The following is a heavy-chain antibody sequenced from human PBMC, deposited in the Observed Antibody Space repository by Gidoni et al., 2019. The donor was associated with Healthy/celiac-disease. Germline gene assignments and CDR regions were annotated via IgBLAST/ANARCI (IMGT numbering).Heavy chain of an antibody. Sequence: VQLVESGGGLVKPGGSLSLSCAASGSTFSSYSMNWVRQAPGKGLEWVSSISSSSSYIYYADSVKGRFTISRDNAKNSLYLQMNSLRAEDTAVYYCASKLDYDILTGLIRWGQGTLVTVSS. CDR2: ISSSSSYI. CDR1: GSTFSSYS. CDR3: ASKLDYDILTGLIR. D-gene: IGHD3-9*01. J-gene: IGHJ4*02. V-gene: IGHV3-21*01.